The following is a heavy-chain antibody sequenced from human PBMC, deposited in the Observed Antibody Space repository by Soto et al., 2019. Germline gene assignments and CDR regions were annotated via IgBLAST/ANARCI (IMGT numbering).Heavy chain of an antibody. Sequence: QVQLVESGGGVVQPGRSLRLSCAASGFTFSSYGMHWVRQAPGKGLEWVAVIWYDGSNKYYADSVKGRFTISRDTSKNTLYLQMNSLRAEDTAVYYCARDPLVRGPLDYWGQGTLVTVSS. V-gene: IGHV3-33*01. CDR3: ARDPLVRGPLDY. CDR2: IWYDGSNK. J-gene: IGHJ4*02. D-gene: IGHD3-10*01. CDR1: GFTFSSYG.